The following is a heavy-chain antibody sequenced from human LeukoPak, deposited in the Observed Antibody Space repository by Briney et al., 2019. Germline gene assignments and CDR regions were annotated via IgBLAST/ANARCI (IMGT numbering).Heavy chain of an antibody. V-gene: IGHV3-20*04. CDR2: INWNGGST. J-gene: IGHJ6*03. CDR1: GFTFSSYE. Sequence: GGSLRLSCAASGFTFSSYEMNWVRQAPGKGLEWVSGINWNGGSTGYADSVKGRFTISRDNAKNSLYLQMNSLRAEDTALYYCARGKSDYYYYMDVWGKGTTVTVSS. CDR3: ARGKSDYYYYMDV.